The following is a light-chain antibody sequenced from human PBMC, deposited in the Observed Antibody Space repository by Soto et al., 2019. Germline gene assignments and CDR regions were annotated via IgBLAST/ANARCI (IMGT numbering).Light chain of an antibody. CDR2: GAS. CDR1: QSVSSSY. V-gene: IGKV3-20*01. J-gene: IGKJ1*01. CDR3: QQYYSFPPT. Sequence: EIVLTQSPGTLSLSPGERATLSCRASQSVSSSYLAWYQQKPGQAPRLLIYGASSRATGIPDRFSGSGSGTDFTLTISCLQSEDFATYYCQQYYSFPPTFGQGTKGDIK.